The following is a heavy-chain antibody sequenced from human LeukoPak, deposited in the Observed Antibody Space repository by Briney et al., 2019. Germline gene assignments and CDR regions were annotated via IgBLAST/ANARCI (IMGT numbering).Heavy chain of an antibody. CDR1: GFTFSSYW. Sequence: GGSLRLSCAASGFTFSSYWMSWVRQAPGKGLEWVANIKQDGSEKYYVDSVKGRFTISRDNAKNSLYLQVNSLRAEDTAVYYCARFADPQRSSTSCYGDYYYYYGMDVWGQGTTVTVSS. CDR3: ARFADPQRSSTSCYGDYYYYYGMDV. CDR2: IKQDGSEK. D-gene: IGHD2-2*01. J-gene: IGHJ6*02. V-gene: IGHV3-7*01.